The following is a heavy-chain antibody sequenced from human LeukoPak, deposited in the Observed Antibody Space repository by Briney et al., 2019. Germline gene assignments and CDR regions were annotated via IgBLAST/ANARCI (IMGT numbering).Heavy chain of an antibody. Sequence: GGSLRLSCTASGFTFSSYWMHWVRQAPGKGLVWVSYIKTDGSSINYADSVKGRFTISRDNAKNTLYLQMNSLRAEDTAVYYCARAGYNNGLDYWGQGTLVTASS. CDR1: GFTFSSYW. V-gene: IGHV3-74*01. D-gene: IGHD1-14*01. CDR3: ARAGYNNGLDY. CDR2: IKTDGSSI. J-gene: IGHJ4*02.